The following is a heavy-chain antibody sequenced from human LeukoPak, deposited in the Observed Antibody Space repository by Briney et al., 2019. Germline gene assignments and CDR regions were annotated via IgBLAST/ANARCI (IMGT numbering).Heavy chain of an antibody. CDR3: ARDFTPGWFDIH. Sequence: PGGSLRLSCVASGLAFSSYSMHWVRQAPGKGLEWVGVISYDGSDEYYTDSVKGRFTISRDNSKNTVYLQMNSLRADDMAVYYCARDFTPGWFDIHWGQGTLVTVSS. V-gene: IGHV3-30*04. D-gene: IGHD3-10*01. J-gene: IGHJ4*02. CDR2: ISYDGSDE. CDR1: GLAFSSYS.